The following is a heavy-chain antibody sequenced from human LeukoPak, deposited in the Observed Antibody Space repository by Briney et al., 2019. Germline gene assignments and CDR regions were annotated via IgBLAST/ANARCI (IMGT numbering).Heavy chain of an antibody. D-gene: IGHD5-18*01. CDR3: AREYTAMAYDY. CDR1: GFAFSDDS. J-gene: IGHJ4*02. CDR2: ISSTSKYI. V-gene: IGHV3-21*01. Sequence: GGSLRLSCVASGFAFSDDSMNWVRQPPGKGLEWVSSISSTSKYIYYADSVKGRFAISRDNAKNSLFLQMNNLRVDDSAVYYCAREYTAMAYDYWGQGNLVTVSS.